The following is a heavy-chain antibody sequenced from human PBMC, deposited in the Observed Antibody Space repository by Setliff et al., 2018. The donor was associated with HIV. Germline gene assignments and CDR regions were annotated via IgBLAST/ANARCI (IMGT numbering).Heavy chain of an antibody. J-gene: IGHJ4*02. CDR3: ARGRPTGYFDC. Sequence: LRLSCAASGFMFSDYYMSWIRQTPGKGLEWVAYISGRGTTTYFADSVKGRFTISRDNAQNSVYLQMNSLTAEDTAMYYCARGRPTGYFDCWGQGTLVTVSS. D-gene: IGHD1-1*01. V-gene: IGHV3-11*04. CDR2: ISGRGTTT. CDR1: GFMFSDYY.